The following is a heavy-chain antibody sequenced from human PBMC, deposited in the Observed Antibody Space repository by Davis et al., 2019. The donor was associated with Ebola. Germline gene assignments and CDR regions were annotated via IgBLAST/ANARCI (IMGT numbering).Heavy chain of an antibody. Sequence: GESLKISCASSWFTFSGSALHWVRQASGKGLEWVGRIRSKANTYATAYSASVKGRFTISRDDSKITAYLQMNSLKTEDTAVYYCTTTPHSIVRAPGYYYGLDVWGQGTTVTVSS. V-gene: IGHV3-73*01. CDR1: WFTFSGSA. CDR3: TTTPHSIVRAPGYYYGLDV. CDR2: IRSKANTYAT. J-gene: IGHJ6*02. D-gene: IGHD1-26*01.